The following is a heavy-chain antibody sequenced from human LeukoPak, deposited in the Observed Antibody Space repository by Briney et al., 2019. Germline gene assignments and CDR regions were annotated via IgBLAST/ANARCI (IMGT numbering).Heavy chain of an antibody. CDR2: IYYSGST. D-gene: IGHD5-24*01. Sequence: NPSETLSLTCTVSGGSISSYYWRWIRQPPGKGLEWIGCIYYSGSTNYNPSLKSRVTISVDTSKNQCSLKLSSVTAADTAVYYCARDLGDGYNSGDAFDIWGQGTMVTVSS. CDR1: GGSISSYY. CDR3: ARDLGDGYNSGDAFDI. J-gene: IGHJ3*02. V-gene: IGHV4-59*01.